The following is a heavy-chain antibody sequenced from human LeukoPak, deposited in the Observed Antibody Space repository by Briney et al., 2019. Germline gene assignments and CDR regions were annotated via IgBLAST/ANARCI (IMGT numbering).Heavy chain of an antibody. CDR2: IRYDGSNK. D-gene: IGHD6-13*01. CDR1: GFTFSSYG. J-gene: IGHJ4*02. CDR3: ARRRTAAGKSHDC. Sequence: GGSLRLSCAASGFTFSSYGMHWVRQAPGKGLEWVAFIRYDGSNKYYADSVKGRFTISRDNSKNTLYLQMNSLRAEDTAVYYCARRRTAAGKSHDCWGQGTLVTVSS. V-gene: IGHV3-30*02.